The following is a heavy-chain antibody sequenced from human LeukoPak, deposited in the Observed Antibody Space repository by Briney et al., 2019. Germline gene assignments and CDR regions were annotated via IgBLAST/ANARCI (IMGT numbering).Heavy chain of an antibody. CDR3: ARDSGGDFYGSGASKGGAFDV. D-gene: IGHD6-19*01. Sequence: PGRSPRLSCAASGFTFSGYVIQWVRQAPGKGLEWVAVISYDGSRTLYSDSVKGRFTISRDNSKNTLYLQLSSLRAEDTAVYFCARDSGGDFYGSGASKGGAFDVWGQGTRVTVSS. J-gene: IGHJ3*01. V-gene: IGHV3-30-3*01. CDR2: ISYDGSRT. CDR1: GFTFSGYV.